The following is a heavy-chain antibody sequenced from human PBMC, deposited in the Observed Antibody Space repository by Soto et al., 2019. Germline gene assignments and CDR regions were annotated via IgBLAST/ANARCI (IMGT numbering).Heavy chain of an antibody. CDR3: AHRAYFDSGKQFDY. CDR2: IYWDDEK. J-gene: IGHJ4*02. V-gene: IGHV2-5*02. D-gene: IGHD3-10*01. Sequence: KESGPTLVKPIQTLTLTCTFSGFSLSTSGVGVGWIRQPPGKALEWLAIIYWDDEKRYSPSLKTRLTVTKDTSKNQVVLTMTNVDPVDTATYYCAHRAYFDSGKQFDYWGQGTLVSVSS. CDR1: GFSLSTSGVG.